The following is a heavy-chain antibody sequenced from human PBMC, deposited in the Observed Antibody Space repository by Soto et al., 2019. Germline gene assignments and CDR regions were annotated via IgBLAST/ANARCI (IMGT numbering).Heavy chain of an antibody. Sequence: GGSLRLSCAASGFTFSSYAMSWVRQAPGKGLEWVSAISGSGGSTYYADSVKGRFTISRDNSKNTLYLQMNSLRAEDTAVYYCAKDVSLSSGWYLGDDAFDIWGQGTMVTVSS. CDR1: GFTFSSYA. D-gene: IGHD6-19*01. J-gene: IGHJ3*02. CDR2: ISGSGGST. V-gene: IGHV3-23*01. CDR3: AKDVSLSSGWYLGDDAFDI.